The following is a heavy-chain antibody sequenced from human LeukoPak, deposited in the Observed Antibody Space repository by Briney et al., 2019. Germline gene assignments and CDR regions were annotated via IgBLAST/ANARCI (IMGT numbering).Heavy chain of an antibody. CDR1: GGSISSSNR. V-gene: IGHV4-4*02. CDR2: IYHSGST. CDR3: ARDRCTNGVCYTVDCSGGSCYSYGMDV. D-gene: IGHD2-8*01. J-gene: IGHJ6*02. Sequence: PSETLSLTCAVSGGSISSSNRWSWVRQPPGKGLEWIGEIYHSGSTNYNPSLKSRVTISVDKSKNQFSLKLSSVTAADTAVYYCARDRCTNGVCYTVDCSGGSCYSYGMDVWGQGTTVTVSS.